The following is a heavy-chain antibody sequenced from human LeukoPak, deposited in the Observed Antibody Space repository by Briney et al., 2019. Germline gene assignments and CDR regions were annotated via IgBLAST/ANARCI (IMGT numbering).Heavy chain of an antibody. Sequence: GGSLRLSCAASGFTLSSSWMHWVRQVPGEGLVWVAHMNEDGRRTDVAGSVRGRFTISRDIAKNTLFLQMNSLRVEDTAVYHCVRDFGGEDDFWGQGTLVAVSS. CDR1: GFTLSSSW. CDR3: VRDFGGEDDF. CDR2: MNEDGRRT. V-gene: IGHV3-74*01. D-gene: IGHD2-15*01. J-gene: IGHJ4*02.